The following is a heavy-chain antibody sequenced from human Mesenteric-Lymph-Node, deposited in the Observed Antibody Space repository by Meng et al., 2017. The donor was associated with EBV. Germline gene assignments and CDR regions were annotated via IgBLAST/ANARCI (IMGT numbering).Heavy chain of an antibody. Sequence: QVALQQWGAGLVKPSETLSLTCAVYGGSFSGYYWSWIRQPPGKGLEWIGEINHSGSTNYNPSLKSRVTISVDTSKNQFSLKLSSVTAADTAVYYCARGEKGPIDYWGQGTLVTVSS. CDR3: ARGEKGPIDY. CDR1: GGSFSGYY. V-gene: IGHV4-34*01. J-gene: IGHJ4*02. CDR2: INHSGST.